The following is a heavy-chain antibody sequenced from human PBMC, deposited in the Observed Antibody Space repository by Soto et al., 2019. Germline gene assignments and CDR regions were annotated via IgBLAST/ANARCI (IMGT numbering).Heavy chain of an antibody. CDR1: GFTFSSYW. CDR3: AREEGSSWYMHYYYGMDV. D-gene: IGHD6-13*01. CDR2: IKQDGSEK. Sequence: PGGSLRLSCAASGFTFSSYWMSWVRQAPGKGLEWVANIKQDGSEKYYVDSVKGRFTISRDNAKNSLYLQMNSLRAEDTAVYYCAREEGSSWYMHYYYGMDVWGQGTTVTVSS. V-gene: IGHV3-7*01. J-gene: IGHJ6*02.